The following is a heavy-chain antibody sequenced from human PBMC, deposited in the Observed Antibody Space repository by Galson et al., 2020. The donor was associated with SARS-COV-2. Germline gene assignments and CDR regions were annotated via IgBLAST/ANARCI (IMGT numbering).Heavy chain of an antibody. CDR1: GFTFSSYA. CDR3: AKDKREAERVRMIVVVGSYGMDV. Sequence: GGSLRLSCAASGFTFSSYAMSWVRQAPGKGLEWVSAISGSGGSTYYADSVKGRFTISRDNSKNTLYLQMNSLRAEDTAVYYCAKDKREAERVRMIVVVGSYGMDVWGQGTTVTVSS. V-gene: IGHV3-23*01. D-gene: IGHD3-22*01. CDR2: ISGSGGST. J-gene: IGHJ6*02.